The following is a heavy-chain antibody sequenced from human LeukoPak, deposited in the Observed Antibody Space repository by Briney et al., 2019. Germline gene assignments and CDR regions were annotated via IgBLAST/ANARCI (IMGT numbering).Heavy chain of an antibody. D-gene: IGHD2-2*01. Sequence: RGSLRLSCAGSGFTFSTYAMSWVRQAPGQGLEWVSSISGSAGSTYNTDSEKGRFTISRDNSKNTLYLQMNSLRAEDTAVYYCAKGSPAATVYFDYWGQGTLVTVSS. CDR3: AKGSPAATVYFDY. V-gene: IGHV3-23*01. CDR2: ISGSAGST. J-gene: IGHJ4*02. CDR1: GFTFSTYA.